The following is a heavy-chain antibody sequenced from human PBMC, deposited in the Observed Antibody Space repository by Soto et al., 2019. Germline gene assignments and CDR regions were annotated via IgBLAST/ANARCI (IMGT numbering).Heavy chain of an antibody. CDR1: GGSISTGGYY. CDR3: ATVLWELHDEFDI. D-gene: IGHD1-26*01. Sequence: QVQLQESGPGLVKPSQTLSLTCTVSGGSISTGGYYWSWIRQHPGRGLEWIGYIYHSGMTFSNPFLQSLVAIPIDTSQTKFSLKLSSVTAADTAVYYCATVLWELHDEFDIWGQGTMVSVSS. J-gene: IGHJ3*02. V-gene: IGHV4-31*01. CDR2: IYHSGMT.